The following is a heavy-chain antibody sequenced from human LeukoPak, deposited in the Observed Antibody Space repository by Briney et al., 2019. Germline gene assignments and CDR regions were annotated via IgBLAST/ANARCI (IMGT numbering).Heavy chain of an antibody. V-gene: IGHV1-18*01. CDR1: GYIFTSYG. CDR2: SSTYNGNT. Sequence: HEASVKVSCKASGYIFTSYGISWVRQAPGLGLEWMGWSSTYNGNTNYAQKFQGRVTMTTDTSTSTAYMELRSLTSDDTAVYYCARVEGGGRRGYWFDPWGQGTLVTVSS. D-gene: IGHD3-16*01. J-gene: IGHJ5*02. CDR3: ARVEGGGRRGYWFDP.